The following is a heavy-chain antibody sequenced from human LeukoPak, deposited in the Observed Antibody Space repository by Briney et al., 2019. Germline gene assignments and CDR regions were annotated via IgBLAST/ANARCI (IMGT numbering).Heavy chain of an antibody. V-gene: IGHV3-23*01. CDR3: ARDRYRFDY. J-gene: IGHJ4*02. Sequence: PGGTLRLSCAASGFTFSAYGMSWVRQAPGKGLEWVSSINNSGGNIYYADSVKGRFTISRDNSKSTLYLQVNTLRSEDSAVYYCARDRYRFDYWGQGTLVTVSS. CDR2: INNSGGNI. CDR1: GFTFSAYG. D-gene: IGHD3-16*02.